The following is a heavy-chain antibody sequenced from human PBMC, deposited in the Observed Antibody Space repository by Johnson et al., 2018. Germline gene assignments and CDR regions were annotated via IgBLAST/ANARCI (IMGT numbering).Heavy chain of an antibody. CDR2: INSDGSST. CDR1: GFTFSSYW. Sequence: VQLVESGGGLVQXGGSLRLSCAASGFTFSSYWMHWVRQAPGKGLVWVSRINSDGSSTRYADSVKGRFTITRDNAKNTLYLQMNSLRAEDTAVYYCAREARGYYGMDVWGQGTTVTVSS. V-gene: IGHV3-74*01. J-gene: IGHJ6*02. CDR3: AREARGYYGMDV. D-gene: IGHD5-12*01.